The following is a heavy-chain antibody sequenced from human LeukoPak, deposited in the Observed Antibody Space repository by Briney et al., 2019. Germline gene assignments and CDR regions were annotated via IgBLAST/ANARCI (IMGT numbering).Heavy chain of an antibody. Sequence: SETLSLTCTVSGGSISSSSYYWSWIRQPPGKGLEWIGEINHSGSTYYNPSLKSRVTISGDTSKNQFSLRLSSVTAADTAVYYCASLRPPNYFDYWGQGTLVTVSS. CDR3: ASLRPPNYFDY. CDR2: INHSGST. D-gene: IGHD6-6*01. V-gene: IGHV4-39*07. J-gene: IGHJ4*02. CDR1: GGSISSSSYY.